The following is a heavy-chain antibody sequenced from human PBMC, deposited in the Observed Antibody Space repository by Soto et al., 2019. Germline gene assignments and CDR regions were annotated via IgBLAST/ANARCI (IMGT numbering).Heavy chain of an antibody. V-gene: IGHV1-46*01. CDR2: IDPSAGST. CDR1: GYTLTSFY. D-gene: IGHD1-1*01. CDR3: ARSPRPTGTTLYYFDS. J-gene: IGHJ4*02. Sequence: ASVKVSCKASGYTLTSFYMHWMRQAPGQGLEWMGVIDPSAGSTTYAQKFKGRVRMTRDTFTSTVSMELSSLRSEDTAVYYCARSPRPTGTTLYYFDSWGQRTLVTV.